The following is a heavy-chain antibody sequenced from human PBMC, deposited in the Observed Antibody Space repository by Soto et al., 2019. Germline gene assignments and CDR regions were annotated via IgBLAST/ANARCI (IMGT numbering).Heavy chain of an antibody. V-gene: IGHV3-21*01. J-gene: IGHJ6*03. Sequence: EVQLVESGGGLVKPGGSLRLSCAASGFTFSSYNMNWVRQAPGKGLEWVSSLSSSSSYIYYADSVKGRFTISRDNAKNSLYLQMNSLRAEETAVYYCAGGGLMYGDYRSMDVWGKGTTVTVSS. D-gene: IGHD4-17*01. CDR2: LSSSSSYI. CDR3: AGGGLMYGDYRSMDV. CDR1: GFTFSSYN.